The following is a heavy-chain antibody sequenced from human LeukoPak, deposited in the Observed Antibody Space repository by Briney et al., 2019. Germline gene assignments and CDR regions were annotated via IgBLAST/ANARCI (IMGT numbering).Heavy chain of an antibody. J-gene: IGHJ4*02. CDR2: ISAYNGDT. Sequence: ASVKVSCKASGGTFSSYAISWVRQAPGQGLEWMGWISAYNGDTNYAQKFQGRVTMTTDTSTSTAYMDLRSLRSDDTAVYYCARGHVAMPVYFDYWGQGTLVTVSS. CDR3: ARGHVAMPVYFDY. D-gene: IGHD2-2*01. V-gene: IGHV1-18*01. CDR1: GGTFSSYA.